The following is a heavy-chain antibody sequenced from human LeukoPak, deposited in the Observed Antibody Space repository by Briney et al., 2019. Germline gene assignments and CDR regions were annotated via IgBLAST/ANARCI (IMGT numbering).Heavy chain of an antibody. CDR3: ARTFSDY. J-gene: IGHJ4*02. V-gene: IGHV3-7*03. Sequence: PGGSLRLSCEASGFDFSNYWMNWVRQAPGKGLEWVANINRDGSQRNYVDSVKGRFAISGDNVKNLLFLQLNSLRADDTAVYYCARTFSDYWGQGTLVTVSS. CDR1: GFDFSNYW. D-gene: IGHD3-16*01. CDR2: INRDGSQR.